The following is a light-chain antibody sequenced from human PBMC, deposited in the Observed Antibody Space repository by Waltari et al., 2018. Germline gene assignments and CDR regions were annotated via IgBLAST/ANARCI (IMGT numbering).Light chain of an antibody. J-gene: IGLJ2*01. V-gene: IGLV2-14*03. CDR3: SSYASSATVI. CDR2: DVT. Sequence: QSALTQPASVSGSPGQSITIPCSGTGNDVVGSNYLSWYQQHPVKVPKLVIYDVTKRPSGVSNRFSGSKSDNAASLTISGLQPEDEADYYCSSYASSATVIFGGGTKLTVL. CDR1: GNDVVGSNY.